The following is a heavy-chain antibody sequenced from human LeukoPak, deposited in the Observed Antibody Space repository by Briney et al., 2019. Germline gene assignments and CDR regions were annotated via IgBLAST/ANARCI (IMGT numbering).Heavy chain of an antibody. J-gene: IGHJ4*02. D-gene: IGHD2-2*01. V-gene: IGHV3-7*01. Sequence: GSLRLSCAASGFTFSSSWMSWVRQALGKGLEWVANIKQDGGEKYYVDSVKGRFTISRDNAKNSLYLQMNSLRAEDTAVYYCARERIVVVPAATFDYWGQGTLVTVSS. CDR3: ARERIVVVPAATFDY. CDR2: IKQDGGEK. CDR1: GFTFSSSW.